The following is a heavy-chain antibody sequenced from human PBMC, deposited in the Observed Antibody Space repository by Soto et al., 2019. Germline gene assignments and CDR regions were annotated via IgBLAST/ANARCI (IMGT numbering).Heavy chain of an antibody. CDR1: GYTFTSYA. CDR3: AREAPDYYYYYMDV. Sequence: QVPLVQSGAEVKKPGASVKVSCKASGYTFTSYAMHWVRQAPGQRLEWMGWINAGNGNTKYSQKFQGRVTITRDTSASTAYMELSSLRSEDTAVYYCAREAPDYYYYYMDVWGKGTTVTVSS. CDR2: INAGNGNT. J-gene: IGHJ6*03. V-gene: IGHV1-3*01.